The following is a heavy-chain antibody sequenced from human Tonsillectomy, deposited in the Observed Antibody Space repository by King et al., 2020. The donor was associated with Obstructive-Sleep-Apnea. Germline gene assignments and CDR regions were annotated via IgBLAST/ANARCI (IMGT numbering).Heavy chain of an antibody. CDR1: GFTLSSFG. CDR2: ISYDGSNK. Sequence: QLVQSGGGVVQPGRSLRLSCAASGFTLSSFGMHWVRQAPGKGLEWVAVISYDGSNKYYADSVKGRFTISRDNSKNTLYLQMNSLRAEDTAVYYCAKYSLYTSGSYAMDVWGQGTTVTVSS. CDR3: AKYSLYTSGSYAMDV. V-gene: IGHV3-30*18. D-gene: IGHD3-10*01. J-gene: IGHJ6*02.